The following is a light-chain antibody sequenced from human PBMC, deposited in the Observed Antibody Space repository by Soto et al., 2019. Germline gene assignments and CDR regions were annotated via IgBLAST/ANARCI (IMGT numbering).Light chain of an antibody. CDR2: GNT. J-gene: IGLJ3*02. V-gene: IGLV1-40*01. CDR3: QSHDSSLNSWV. CDR1: SSNIGAGYD. Sequence: QSVLTQPSSMSGAPGQRFTISCTGSSSNIGAGYDVHWYQLLPGTAPKLLIYGNTNRPSGVPDRFSGSKSGTSASLAITGLRAEDEADYYCQSHDSSLNSWVFGGGTKVTVL.